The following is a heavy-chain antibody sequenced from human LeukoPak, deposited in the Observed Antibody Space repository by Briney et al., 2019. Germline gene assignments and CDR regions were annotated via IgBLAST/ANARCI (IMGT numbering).Heavy chain of an antibody. V-gene: IGHV6-1*01. Sequence: SQTLSLTFAISVDSVSNTSATWNWLRHSPARGLEWLGSTYFRSKWNNDYALCVKSRISITPDTPKNHFSLHLNSVTPEDTAVYYCAKGRFPIGFEYWGQGTLVTVSS. J-gene: IGHJ4*02. D-gene: IGHD2/OR15-2a*01. CDR2: TYFRSKWNN. CDR1: VDSVSNTSAT. CDR3: AKGRFPIGFEY.